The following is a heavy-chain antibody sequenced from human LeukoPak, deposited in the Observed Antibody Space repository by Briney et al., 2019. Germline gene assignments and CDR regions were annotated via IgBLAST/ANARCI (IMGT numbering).Heavy chain of an antibody. CDR2: ISSSSTTI. CDR1: GFTFSSYS. V-gene: IGHV3-48*02. D-gene: IGHD5-24*01. J-gene: IGHJ3*02. Sequence: GSLRLSCAASGFTFSSYSMNWVRQAPGKGLEWVAYISSSSTTIYYADSLKGRCTISRDNAKNSLCLQMSSLRDEDTAVYYCARPRDGYNHGAFDIWGQGTMVTVSS. CDR3: ARPRDGYNHGAFDI.